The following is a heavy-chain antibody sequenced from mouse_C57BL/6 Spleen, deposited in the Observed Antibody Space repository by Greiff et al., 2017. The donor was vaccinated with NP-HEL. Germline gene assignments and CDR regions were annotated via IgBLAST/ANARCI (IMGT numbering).Heavy chain of an antibody. Sequence: QVQLKESGPGLVQPSQSLSITCTVSGFSLTSYGVHWVRQSPGKGLEWLGVIWSGGSTDYNAAFISRLSISKDNSKSQVFFKMNSLQADDTAIYYCARKNYYSNYDYAMDYWGQGTSVTVSS. CDR2: IWSGGST. CDR1: GFSLTSYG. CDR3: ARKNYYSNYDYAMDY. D-gene: IGHD2-5*01. V-gene: IGHV2-2*01. J-gene: IGHJ4*01.